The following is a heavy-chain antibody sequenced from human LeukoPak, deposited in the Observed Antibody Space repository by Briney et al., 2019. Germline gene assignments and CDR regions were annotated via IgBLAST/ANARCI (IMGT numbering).Heavy chain of an antibody. D-gene: IGHD3-22*01. CDR2: IGGGGGNT. CDR1: GFTFSSYA. Sequence: GGSLRLSCAASGFTFSSYAMSWVRQAPGKGLEWVSAIGGGGGNTYYADSVKGRFTISRDNSKNTLYLQMNSLRAEDTAVYYCASPLNYYDSSGYRNWGQGTLVTVSS. V-gene: IGHV3-23*01. J-gene: IGHJ4*02. CDR3: ASPLNYYDSSGYRN.